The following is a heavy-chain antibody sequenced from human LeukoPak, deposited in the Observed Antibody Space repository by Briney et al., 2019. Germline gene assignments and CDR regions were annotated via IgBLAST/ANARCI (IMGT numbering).Heavy chain of an antibody. CDR3: ATHYGDTLHDAFDI. J-gene: IGHJ3*02. Sequence: SETLSLTCTVSGGSISSSSCYWGWIRQPPGKGLEWIGSIYYSGSTYYNPSLKSRVTISVDTSKNQFSLKLSSVTAADTAVYYCATHYGDTLHDAFDIWGQGTMVTVSS. V-gene: IGHV4-39*01. D-gene: IGHD4-17*01. CDR1: GGSISSSSCY. CDR2: IYYSGST.